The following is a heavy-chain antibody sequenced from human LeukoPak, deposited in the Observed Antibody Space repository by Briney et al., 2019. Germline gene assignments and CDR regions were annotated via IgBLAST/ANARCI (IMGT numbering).Heavy chain of an antibody. D-gene: IGHD3-9*01. CDR1: GFTFSNYA. CDR3: AKWGDYDTLPGYYDSDY. J-gene: IGHJ4*02. Sequence: PGGSLRLSCAASGFTFSNYAMSWVRQAPGKGLEWVSAIVGSGSSTYYADSVKGRFTISRDNSKNTLYLQLNRLRAEDTAVYYCAKWGDYDTLPGYYDSDYWGQGTLVTVSS. CDR2: IVGSGSST. V-gene: IGHV3-23*01.